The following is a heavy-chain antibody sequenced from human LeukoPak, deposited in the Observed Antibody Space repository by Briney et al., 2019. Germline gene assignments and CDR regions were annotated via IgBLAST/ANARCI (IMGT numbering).Heavy chain of an antibody. CDR2: INSDGSST. J-gene: IGHJ4*02. D-gene: IGHD5-12*01. CDR1: GFTFSSYW. CDR3: AKDISGGYDFDY. V-gene: IGHV3-74*01. Sequence: PGGSLRLSCAASGFTFSSYWMHWVRHAPGRGLVWVSRINSDGSSTSYADSVKGRFTISRDNSKNSLYLQMNSLRTEDTALYYCAKDISGGYDFDYWGQGTLVTVSS.